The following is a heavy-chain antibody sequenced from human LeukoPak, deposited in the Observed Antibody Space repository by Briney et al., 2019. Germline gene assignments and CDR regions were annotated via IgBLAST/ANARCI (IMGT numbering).Heavy chain of an antibody. CDR3: ARLIYGSGSYYKDY. CDR2: IYSSGTT. V-gene: IGHV4-59*08. J-gene: IGHJ4*02. Sequence: SETLSLTCTVSRDSISSYSWSWIRQPPGMGLEWIGDIYSSGTTKYNPSLKSRVTISVDMSRNQFSLKLTSVTAADTAVYYCARLIYGSGSYYKDYWGQGTLVTVSS. D-gene: IGHD3-10*01. CDR1: RDSISSYS.